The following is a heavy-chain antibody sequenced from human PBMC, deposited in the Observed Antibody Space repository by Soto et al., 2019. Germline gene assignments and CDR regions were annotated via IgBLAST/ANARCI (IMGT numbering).Heavy chain of an antibody. V-gene: IGHV1-69*13. CDR2: IIPIFGTA. Sequence: SVKVSCKASGGTFSSYAISWVRQAPGQGLEWMGGIIPIFGTANYAQKFQGRVTITADESTSTAYMELSSLRSEDTAVYYCALYSSTVPFLLYYYGMDVWGQGTTVTV. D-gene: IGHD6-13*01. CDR3: ALYSSTVPFLLYYYGMDV. CDR1: GGTFSSYA. J-gene: IGHJ6*02.